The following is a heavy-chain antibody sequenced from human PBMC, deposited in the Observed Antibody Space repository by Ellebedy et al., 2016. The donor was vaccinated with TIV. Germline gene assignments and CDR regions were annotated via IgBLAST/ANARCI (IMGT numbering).Heavy chain of an antibody. Sequence: GESLKISCAASGFTFSGYWMNWVRQAPGKGLEWVSGLFGSGGGITYSDSVKGRFTISRDNSKNTIYLQMNSLRAEDTATYYCEKDLVAGDGRWVFDIWGQGTLVTVSS. V-gene: IGHV3-23*01. J-gene: IGHJ3*02. D-gene: IGHD5-24*01. CDR1: GFTFSGYW. CDR2: LFGSGGGI. CDR3: EKDLVAGDGRWVFDI.